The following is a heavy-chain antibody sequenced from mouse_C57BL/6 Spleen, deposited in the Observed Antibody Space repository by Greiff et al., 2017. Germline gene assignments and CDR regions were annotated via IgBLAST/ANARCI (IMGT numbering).Heavy chain of an antibody. CDR3: ARIPYYGSSYRYFDV. Sequence: EVQVVESGPELVKPGASVKISCKASGYSFTDYNMNWVKQSNGKSLEWIGVINPNYGTTSYNQKFKGKATLTVDQSSSTAYMQLNSLTSEDSAVYYCARIPYYGSSYRYFDVWGTGTTVTVSS. CDR1: GYSFTDYN. CDR2: INPNYGTT. J-gene: IGHJ1*03. V-gene: IGHV1-39*01. D-gene: IGHD1-1*01.